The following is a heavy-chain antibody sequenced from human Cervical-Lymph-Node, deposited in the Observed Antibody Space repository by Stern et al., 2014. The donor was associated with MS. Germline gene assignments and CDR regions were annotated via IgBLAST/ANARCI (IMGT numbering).Heavy chain of an antibody. Sequence: QLQLQESGPGLVKPSETLSLTCAVSGDSISSYTHYWAWIRQPPGKGLEWIGSVYYSGATYSKPSLKSPVTLSVNPSKNPFSLGLNSVTAADTAVYYCAKHACTGAACPFDLWGQGTLVTVSS. CDR1: GDSISSYTHY. V-gene: IGHV4-39*01. CDR2: VYYSGAT. J-gene: IGHJ4*02. CDR3: AKHACTGAACPFDL. D-gene: IGHD2-8*02.